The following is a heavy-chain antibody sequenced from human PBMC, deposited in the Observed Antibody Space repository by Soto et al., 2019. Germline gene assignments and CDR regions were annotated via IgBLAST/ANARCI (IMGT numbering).Heavy chain of an antibody. Sequence: QVQLQESGPGLVKPSETLSLTCTVSGGSISSYYWSWIRQPPGKGLEWIGYIYYSGSTNYNPSLKGGVTISVDTSKNQFPLKLSSVTAADTAVYYCARRWGDAFDFWGQGTMVTVSS. CDR3: ARRWGDAFDF. V-gene: IGHV4-59*01. D-gene: IGHD1-26*01. J-gene: IGHJ3*01. CDR1: GGSISSYY. CDR2: IYYSGST.